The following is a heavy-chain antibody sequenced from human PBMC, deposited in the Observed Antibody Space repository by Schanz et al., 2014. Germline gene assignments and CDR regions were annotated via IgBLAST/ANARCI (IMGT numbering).Heavy chain of an antibody. CDR2: MNQDGSVK. D-gene: IGHD2-15*01. V-gene: IGHV3-7*01. CDR1: RFTFSDYW. Sequence: EVQLVESGGGLVQPGGSLRLSCAASRFTFSDYWMSWVRQAPGKGLEWVANMNQDGSVKNYVDSVKGRFTISRDNAKKSLYLQMNSLRAEDTAVYYCARDKGGLIPFDYWGQGTLVAVSS. J-gene: IGHJ4*02. CDR3: ARDKGGLIPFDY.